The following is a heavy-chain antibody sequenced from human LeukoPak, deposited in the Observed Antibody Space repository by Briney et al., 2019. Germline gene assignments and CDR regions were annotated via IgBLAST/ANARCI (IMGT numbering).Heavy chain of an antibody. CDR1: GFTFRDSS. D-gene: IGHD6-13*01. CDR2: ISFSGDNT. V-gene: IGHV3-23*01. J-gene: IGHJ4*02. Sequence: PGRSLRLSCAVSGFTFRDSSMTWVRHAPGKGLQWVSLISFSGDNTYYADSVRGRFTISRDNPKNTVYLQMNNLRVEDTALYYCVSAAGPFDNWGQGTLVTVSS. CDR3: VSAAGPFDN.